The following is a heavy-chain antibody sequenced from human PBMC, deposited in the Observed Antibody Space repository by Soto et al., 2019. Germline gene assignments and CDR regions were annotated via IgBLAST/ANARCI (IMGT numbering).Heavy chain of an antibody. CDR2: MNPNSGNT. V-gene: IGHV1-8*01. CDR1: GYTFTSYD. CDR3: PREGAYTYGFDY. J-gene: IGHJ4*02. D-gene: IGHD5-18*01. Sequence: QVQLVQSGAEVKKPGASVKVSCKASGYTFTSYDINWVRQATGQGLEWMGWMNPNSGNTGYAQKFQGRVTMTRNTSISTAYLQLSSLRSPDTAVYYCPREGAYTYGFDYWGQGTLVTVSS.